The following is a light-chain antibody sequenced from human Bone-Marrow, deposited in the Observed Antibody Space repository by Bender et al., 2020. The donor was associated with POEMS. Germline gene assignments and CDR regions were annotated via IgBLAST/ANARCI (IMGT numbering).Light chain of an antibody. V-gene: IGLV1-44*01. J-gene: IGLJ3*02. CDR2: SSH. CDR3: QSYDINLSGWV. CDR1: SSNIGAHA. Sequence: QSVLTQPPSASGTPGQRVTISCSGGSSNIGAHAVNWYQHLPGTAPKLLIYSSHRRPSGVPDRFSGSKSGTSASLAITGLQADDEADYYCQSYDINLSGWVFGGGTKVTVL.